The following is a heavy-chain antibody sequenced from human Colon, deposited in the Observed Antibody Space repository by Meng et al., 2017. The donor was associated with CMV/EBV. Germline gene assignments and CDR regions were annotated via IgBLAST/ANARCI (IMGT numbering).Heavy chain of an antibody. D-gene: IGHD3-3*01. J-gene: IGHJ6*02. CDR3: ARIFGHAAGHYYHALDV. Sequence: GESLKISCAASDFTFRNYAMTWVRRAPGRGLEAVSSISDSGDRTYYEDFVRGRFTISRDNSKDTLYLQMNSLRAEDTAIYYCARIFGHAAGHYYHALDVWGQGTTVTVSS. V-gene: IGHV3-23*01. CDR1: DFTFRNYA. CDR2: ISDSGDRT.